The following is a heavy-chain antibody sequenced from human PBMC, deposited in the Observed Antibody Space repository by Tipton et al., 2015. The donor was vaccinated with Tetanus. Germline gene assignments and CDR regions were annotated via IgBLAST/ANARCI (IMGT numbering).Heavy chain of an antibody. CDR2: INHSGST. CDR1: GASFSDYY. CDR3: ARANNEFPKKGPFDS. V-gene: IGHV4-34*01. D-gene: IGHD1-1*01. Sequence: TLSLTCAVYGASFSDYYWSWIRQAPGKGLEWIGEINHSGSTNHNPSLKSRVTLSVDTSKNQFSLRLTSVTAADTAVCYCARANNEFPKKGPFDSWGQGSLVIVSS. J-gene: IGHJ4*02.